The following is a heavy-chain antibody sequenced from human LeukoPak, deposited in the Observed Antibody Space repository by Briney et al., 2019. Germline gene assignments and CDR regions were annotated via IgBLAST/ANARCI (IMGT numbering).Heavy chain of an antibody. J-gene: IGHJ4*02. CDR3: AREEYSGSYYFDY. CDR2: ISSSISYI. CDR1: GFTFTSYS. Sequence: PGGSLRLSCAASGFTFTSYSMNWVRQAPGKGLEWVSSISSSISYIYYADSVKGRFTISRDNAKNSLYLQMNSLRAEDTAVYYCAREEYSGSYYFDYWGQGTLVTVSS. V-gene: IGHV3-21*01. D-gene: IGHD1-26*01.